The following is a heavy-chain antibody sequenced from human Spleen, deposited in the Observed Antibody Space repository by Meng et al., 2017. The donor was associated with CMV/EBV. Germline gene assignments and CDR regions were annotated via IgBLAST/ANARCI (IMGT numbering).Heavy chain of an antibody. J-gene: IGHJ4*02. CDR3: ARYAWHSMMPFDY. V-gene: IGHV4-34*01. Sequence: QVQLQQWGAGLLKPSATLSLTCAVYGGSFSGYYWSWIRQPPGKGLEWIGEINHSGSTNYNPSLKSRVTISVDTSKNQFSLKLSSVTAADTAVYYCARYAWHSMMPFDYWGQGTLVTVSS. D-gene: IGHD3-22*01. CDR2: INHSGST. CDR1: GGSFSGYY.